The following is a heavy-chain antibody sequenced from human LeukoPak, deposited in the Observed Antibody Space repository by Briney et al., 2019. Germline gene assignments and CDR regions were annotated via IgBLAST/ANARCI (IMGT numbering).Heavy chain of an antibody. J-gene: IGHJ4*02. CDR1: GFTVSSNY. CDR3: ARAGRGPFDY. Sequence: PGGSLRLSCAASGFTVSSNYMSWVRQAPGKGLEWVSVIYSGGSTYCADSVKGRFTISRDNSKNTLYLQMNSLGAEDTAVYYCARAGRGPFDYWGQGTLVTVSS. CDR2: IYSGGST. V-gene: IGHV3-53*01.